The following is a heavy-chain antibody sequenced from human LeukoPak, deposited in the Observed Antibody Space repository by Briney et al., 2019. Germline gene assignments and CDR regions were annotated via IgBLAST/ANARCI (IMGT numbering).Heavy chain of an antibody. J-gene: IGHJ6*03. CDR1: GGSISSGGYY. CDR2: IYYSGST. Sequence: SQTLSLTCTVSGGSISSGGYYWRWIRQHPGKGLEWIGYIYYSGSTYYNPSLKSRVTISVDTSKNQFSLELSSVTAADTAVYYCARGKNGYQLLHYYYYYMDVWGKGTTVTVSS. V-gene: IGHV4-31*03. CDR3: ARGKNGYQLLHYYYYYMDV. D-gene: IGHD2-2*01.